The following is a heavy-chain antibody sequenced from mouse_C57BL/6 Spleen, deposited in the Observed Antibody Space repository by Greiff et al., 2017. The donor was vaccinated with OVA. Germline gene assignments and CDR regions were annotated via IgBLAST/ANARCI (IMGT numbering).Heavy chain of an antibody. Sequence: EVKLMESEGGLVQPGSSMKLSCTASGFTFSDYYMAWVRQVPEKGLEWVANINYDGSSTYYLDSLKSRFIISRDNAKNILYLQMSSLKSEDTATYYCARDVTTVVDYWYFDVWGTGTTVTVSS. J-gene: IGHJ1*03. CDR2: INYDGSST. CDR3: ARDVTTVVDYWYFDV. D-gene: IGHD1-1*01. CDR1: GFTFSDYY. V-gene: IGHV5-16*01.